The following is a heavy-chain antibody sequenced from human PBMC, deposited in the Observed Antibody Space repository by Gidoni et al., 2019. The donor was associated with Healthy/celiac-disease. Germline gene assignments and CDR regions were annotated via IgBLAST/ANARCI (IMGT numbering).Heavy chain of an antibody. CDR2: ISYDGSNK. J-gene: IGHJ4*02. CDR3: AREYYDSSGYPNY. D-gene: IGHD3-22*01. CDR1: GFTFSSYA. Sequence: QVQLVESGGGVVQPGRSLRLSCAAPGFTFSSYAMHWVRQAPGKGLGWVAVISYDGSNKYYADSVKGRFTISRDNSKNTLYLQMNSLRAEDTAVYYCAREYYDSSGYPNYWGQGTLVTVSS. V-gene: IGHV3-30-3*01.